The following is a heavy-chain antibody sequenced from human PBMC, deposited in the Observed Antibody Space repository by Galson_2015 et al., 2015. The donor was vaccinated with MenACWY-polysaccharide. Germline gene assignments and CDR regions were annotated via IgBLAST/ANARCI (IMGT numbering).Heavy chain of an antibody. CDR2: ISGSGGST. Sequence: SLRLSCAASGFTFSSYAMSWVRQAPGKGLEWVSGISGSGGSTYYADSVKGRFTISRDNSKNTLYLQMNSLRAEDTAVYYCAKDVTAVAGYFDTWGQGTLVTVSS. D-gene: IGHD6-19*01. V-gene: IGHV3-23*01. CDR1: GFTFSSYA. J-gene: IGHJ4*02. CDR3: AKDVTAVAGYFDT.